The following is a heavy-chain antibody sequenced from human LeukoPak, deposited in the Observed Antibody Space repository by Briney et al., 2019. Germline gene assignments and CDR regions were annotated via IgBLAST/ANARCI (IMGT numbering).Heavy chain of an antibody. CDR2: ISWDGGST. J-gene: IGHJ4*02. Sequence: TGGSLRLSCAASGFTFDDYAMHWVRQAPGKGLEWVSLISWDGGSTYYADSVKGGFTISRDKSKNSLYLQMNSLRAEDTALYYCAKDIGRPASSSWGFDYWGQGTLVTVSS. D-gene: IGHD6-13*01. V-gene: IGHV3-43D*04. CDR1: GFTFDDYA. CDR3: AKDIGRPASSSWGFDY.